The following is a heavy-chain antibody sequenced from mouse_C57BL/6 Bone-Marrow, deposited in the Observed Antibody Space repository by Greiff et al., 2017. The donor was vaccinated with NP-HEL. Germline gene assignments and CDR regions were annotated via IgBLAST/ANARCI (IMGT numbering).Heavy chain of an antibody. CDR1: GYTFTSYG. V-gene: IGHV1-81*01. J-gene: IGHJ3*01. CDR2: IYPRSGNT. D-gene: IGHD3-2*02. CDR3: AREGYTLRLRKWFAY. Sequence: VKLVESGAELARPGASVKLSCKASGYTFTSYGISWVKQRTGQGLEWIGEIYPRSGNTYYNEKFKGKATLTADKSSSTAYMELRSLTSEDSAVYSCAREGYTLRLRKWFAYWGQGTLVTVSA.